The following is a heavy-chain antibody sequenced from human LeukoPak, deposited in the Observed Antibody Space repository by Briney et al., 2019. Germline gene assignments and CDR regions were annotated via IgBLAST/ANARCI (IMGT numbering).Heavy chain of an antibody. CDR1: GFTFSSYA. V-gene: IGHV4-34*01. D-gene: IGHD3-22*01. J-gene: IGHJ3*02. CDR3: AREGPIVVVPCAFDI. Sequence: SLRLSCAASGFTFSSYAMHWVRQPPGKGLEWIGEINHSGSTNYNPSLKSRVTISVDTSKNQFSLKLSSVTAADTAVYYCAREGPIVVVPCAFDIWGQGTMVTVSS. CDR2: INHSGST.